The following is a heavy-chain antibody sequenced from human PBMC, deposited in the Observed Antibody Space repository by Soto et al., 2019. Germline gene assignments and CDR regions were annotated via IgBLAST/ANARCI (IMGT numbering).Heavy chain of an antibody. CDR1: GFTFSSYG. CDR3: ARDCEEDATTPKYHFQRMDV. D-gene: IGHD1-1*01. CDR2: IWYDGSNK. J-gene: IGHJ6*02. Sequence: QVQLVESGGGVVQPGRSLRLSCAASGFTFSSYGMHWVRQAPGKGLEWVAVIWYDGSNKYYADSVKGRFTISRDNSKNTLYPQMNSLRGEDTAVYYCARDCEEDATTPKYHFQRMDVLGQGDTVNVSS. V-gene: IGHV3-33*01.